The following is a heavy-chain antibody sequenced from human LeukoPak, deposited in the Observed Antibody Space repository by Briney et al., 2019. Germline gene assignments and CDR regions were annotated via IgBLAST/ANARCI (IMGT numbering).Heavy chain of an antibody. D-gene: IGHD3-10*01. CDR1: GGSFSDYF. V-gene: IGHV4-59*01. J-gene: IGHJ4*02. Sequence: PSETLSLTCAVHGGSFSDYFWSWIRQPPGKGLEWIGYVYYSGSTNYNPSLKSRVTISVDTSKNQFSLKLTSVTAADTAVYYCARGALDTSGSYYNPQPFDYWGQGTLVTVSS. CDR2: VYYSGST. CDR3: ARGALDTSGSYYNPQPFDY.